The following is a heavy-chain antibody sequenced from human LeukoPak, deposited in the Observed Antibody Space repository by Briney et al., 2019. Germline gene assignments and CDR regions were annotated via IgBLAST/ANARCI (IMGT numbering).Heavy chain of an antibody. D-gene: IGHD6-13*01. J-gene: IGHJ4*02. CDR2: IYYSGST. CDR1: GGSISSYY. Sequence: SETLSLTCTGSGGSISSYYWSWIRQPPGKGLEWIGYIYYSGSTNYNPSLKSRVTISVDTSKNQFSLKLSSVTAADTAVYYCASRKMGSSWPDYWGQGTLVTVSS. CDR3: ASRKMGSSWPDY. V-gene: IGHV4-59*08.